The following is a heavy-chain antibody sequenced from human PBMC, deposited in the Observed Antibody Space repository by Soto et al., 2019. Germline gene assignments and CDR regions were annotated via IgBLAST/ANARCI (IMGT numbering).Heavy chain of an antibody. CDR3: ARIGYSSSCFAH. D-gene: IGHD6-13*01. Sequence: EVQLVESGGGSVQPGGSLRLSCAASGFTFSNYWMSWVRQAPGKGLEWVANIKQEGSVRYYVDSVKGRFTISRDNAMSSEYMQMNSLRAEDTSVYYCARIGYSSSCFAHWGQGTLVTVSS. J-gene: IGHJ5*02. V-gene: IGHV3-7*01. CDR1: GFTFSNYW. CDR2: IKQEGSVR.